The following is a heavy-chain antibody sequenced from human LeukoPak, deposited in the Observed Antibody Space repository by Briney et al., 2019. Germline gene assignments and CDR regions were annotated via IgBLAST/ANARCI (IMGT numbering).Heavy chain of an antibody. V-gene: IGHV4-59*08. Sequence: NPSETLSLTCTVSGGSISSYYWSWIRQPPGKGLEWIGYIYYSGSTNYNPSLKSRVTISVDTSKKQFSLKVSSVTAADTAVYYCARGYSSSSGRPDYWGQGTLVTVSS. CDR1: GGSISSYY. J-gene: IGHJ4*02. CDR3: ARGYSSSSGRPDY. CDR2: IYYSGST. D-gene: IGHD6-6*01.